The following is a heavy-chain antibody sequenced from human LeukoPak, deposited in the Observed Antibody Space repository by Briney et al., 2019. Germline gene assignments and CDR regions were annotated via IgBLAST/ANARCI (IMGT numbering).Heavy chain of an antibody. D-gene: IGHD3-9*01. CDR2: IGGRGGGT. CDR1: GFTFGNYA. CDR3: AKWGDYDILTGYYDSDY. Sequence: GGSLRLSCAASGFTFGNYAMSWVRQAPGKGLEWVSAIGGRGGGTYYADSVKGRFTVSRDDSKNTLYLQMNSLRAEDTAVYYCAKWGDYDILTGYYDSDYWGQGTLVTVSS. J-gene: IGHJ4*02. V-gene: IGHV3-23*01.